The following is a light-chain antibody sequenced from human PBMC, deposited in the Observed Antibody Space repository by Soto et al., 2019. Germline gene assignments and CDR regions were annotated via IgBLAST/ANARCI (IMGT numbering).Light chain of an antibody. CDR2: KAS. J-gene: IGKJ1*01. V-gene: IGKV1-5*03. Sequence: DIQMTQSPSTLSASVGDRVTITCRASQSIGDWLAWYQQKPGKAPKLLIYKASSLESGVPSRFSGSGSGTEFTLTISSLQPDDFATYYCQHYNSYSEAFGQGTKVDIK. CDR1: QSIGDW. CDR3: QHYNSYSEA.